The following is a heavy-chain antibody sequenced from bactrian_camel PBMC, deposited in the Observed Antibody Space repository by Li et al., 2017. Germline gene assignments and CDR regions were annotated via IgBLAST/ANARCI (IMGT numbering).Heavy chain of an antibody. J-gene: IGHJ6*01. D-gene: IGHD1*01. CDR2: ISQGGVYT. V-gene: IGHV3S1*01. CDR1: GFAFSSYW. Sequence: VQLVESGGGLVQPGGSLRLSCVASGFAFSSYWMYWVRQAPGKGLEWVSSISQGGVYTHYIESVKGRFTISRDDVQNTLYLQLNSLKTEDTGMYYCAKDTTPDAQWDFDYWGQGTQVTVS. CDR3: AKDTTPDAQWDFDY.